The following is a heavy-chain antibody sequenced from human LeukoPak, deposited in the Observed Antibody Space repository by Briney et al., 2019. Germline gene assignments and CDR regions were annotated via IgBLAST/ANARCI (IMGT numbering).Heavy chain of an antibody. J-gene: IGHJ5*02. CDR1: GGSISSGGYY. D-gene: IGHD6-19*01. Sequence: ASETLSLTCTVSGGSISSGGYYWSWIRQHPGKGLEWIGYIYYSGSTYYNPSLKSRVTISVDTSKNQFSLKLSSVTAADTAVYYCARDLQYSSGWYGGYNWFDPWGQGTLVTVSS. V-gene: IGHV4-31*03. CDR2: IYYSGST. CDR3: ARDLQYSSGWYGGYNWFDP.